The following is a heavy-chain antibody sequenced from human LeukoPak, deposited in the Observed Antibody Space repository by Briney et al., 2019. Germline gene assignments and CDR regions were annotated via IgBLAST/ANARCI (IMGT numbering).Heavy chain of an antibody. CDR2: IKYDGTST. J-gene: IGHJ4*02. CDR3: AREYHMRL. D-gene: IGHD2-2*01. Sequence: GGSLRLSCAASGFTVNSDWMHWVRQTPGEGLVWVSRIKYDGTSTNYADSVKGCFTISRDNAKNTLHLQMNSQREENEVVYYGAREYHMRLWARGTVVSV. CDR1: GFTVNSDW. V-gene: IGHV3-74*01.